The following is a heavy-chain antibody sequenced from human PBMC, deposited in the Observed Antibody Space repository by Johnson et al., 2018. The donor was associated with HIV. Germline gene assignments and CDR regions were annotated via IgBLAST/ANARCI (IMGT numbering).Heavy chain of an antibody. Sequence: VQLLESGGGLVQPGGSLRLSCAASGFTVSSNYMNWVRQAPGKGLECVSVIYSGGSTYYADSVKGRFTMSRDNSKNTVYLQMNSLRAEDTALYYCARDHITMIVVGAFDIWGQGTMVTVSS. V-gene: IGHV3-66*01. CDR3: ARDHITMIVVGAFDI. D-gene: IGHD3-22*01. CDR1: GFTVSSNY. J-gene: IGHJ3*02. CDR2: IYSGGST.